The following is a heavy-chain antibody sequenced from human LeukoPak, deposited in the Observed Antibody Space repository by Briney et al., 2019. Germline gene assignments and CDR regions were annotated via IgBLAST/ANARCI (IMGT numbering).Heavy chain of an antibody. CDR2: ISSSSSYI. V-gene: IGHV3-21*01. CDR1: GVIVSGNY. CDR3: ARDRDIVVVPAAPYDAFDI. Sequence: GGSLRLSCAASGVIVSGNYMNWVRQAPGKGLEWVSSISSSSSYIYYADSVKGRFTISRDNTKNSLYLQMNSLRAEDTAVYYCARDRDIVVVPAAPYDAFDIWGQGTMVTVSS. D-gene: IGHD2-2*01. J-gene: IGHJ3*02.